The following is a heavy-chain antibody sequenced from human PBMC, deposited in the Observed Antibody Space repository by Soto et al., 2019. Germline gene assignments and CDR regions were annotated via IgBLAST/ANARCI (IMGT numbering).Heavy chain of an antibody. CDR3: ARTPGYTDRNYFDY. J-gene: IGHJ4*02. CDR2: INPSGGST. D-gene: IGHD2-2*02. CDR1: GYTFTGYY. V-gene: IGHV1-46*01. Sequence: ASVKVSCKASGYTFTGYYMHWVRQAPGQGLEWMGWINPSGGSTTYAQKFQGRLTMTRDTSTSSVYMELSSLRSEDTAMYYCARTPGYTDRNYFDYWGQGTLVTVSS.